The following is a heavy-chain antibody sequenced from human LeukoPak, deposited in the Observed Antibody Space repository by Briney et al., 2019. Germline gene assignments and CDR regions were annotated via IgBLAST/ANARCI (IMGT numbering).Heavy chain of an antibody. CDR2: INWNGGST. D-gene: IGHD3-22*01. Sequence: GGSLRLSCAASGFTFDDYGMSWVRQAPGKGLEWVSGINWNGGSTGYADSVKGRFTISRDNAKNSLYLQMNSLRAEDTALYYCARVPLTHYYDSSGEVDYWGQGTLVTVS. V-gene: IGHV3-20*04. CDR1: GFTFDDYG. J-gene: IGHJ4*02. CDR3: ARVPLTHYYDSSGEVDY.